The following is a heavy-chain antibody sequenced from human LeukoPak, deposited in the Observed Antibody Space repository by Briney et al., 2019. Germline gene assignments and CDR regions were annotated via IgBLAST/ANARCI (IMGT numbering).Heavy chain of an antibody. V-gene: IGHV3-66*01. CDR1: GFTVSSNY. CDR3: ARGSLSRYSSSWYGIDY. D-gene: IGHD6-13*01. Sequence: GGSLRLSCAASGFTVSSNYMSWVRQAPGKGLEWVSVIYSGGSTYYADSVKGRFTISRDNSKNTLYLQMNSLRAEDTAVYYCARGSLSRYSSSWYGIDYWGQGTLVTVSS. CDR2: IYSGGST. J-gene: IGHJ4*02.